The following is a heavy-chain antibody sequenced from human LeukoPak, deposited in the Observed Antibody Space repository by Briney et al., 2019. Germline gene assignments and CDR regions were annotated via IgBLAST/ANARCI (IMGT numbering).Heavy chain of an antibody. J-gene: IGHJ5*02. V-gene: IGHV3-23*01. CDR2: ISGSGGST. CDR1: GFTFSSYA. Sequence: GGSLRLSCAASGFTFSSYAMSRVRQAPGKGLEWVSAISGSGGSTYYADSVKGRFTISRDNSKSTLYLQMNSLRAEDTAVYYCARDDSSSVRHWFDPWGQGTLVTVSS. D-gene: IGHD6-13*01. CDR3: ARDDSSSVRHWFDP.